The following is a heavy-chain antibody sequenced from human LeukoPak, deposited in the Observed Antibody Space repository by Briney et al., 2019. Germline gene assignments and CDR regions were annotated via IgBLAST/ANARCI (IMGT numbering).Heavy chain of an antibody. CDR3: ARGHTGGIQLWPQAMGY. D-gene: IGHD5-18*01. CDR1: GYTFTSYG. CDR2: ISAYNGNT. V-gene: IGHV1-18*01. J-gene: IGHJ4*02. Sequence: ASVKVSCKASGYTFTSYGISWVRQAPGQGLEWMGWISAYNGNTNYAQKLQGRVTMTTDTSTSTAYMELRSLRSDDTAVYYCARGHTGGIQLWPQAMGYWGQGTLVTVSS.